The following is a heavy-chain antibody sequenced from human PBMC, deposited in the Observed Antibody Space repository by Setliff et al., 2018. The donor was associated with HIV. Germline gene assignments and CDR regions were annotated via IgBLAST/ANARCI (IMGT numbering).Heavy chain of an antibody. V-gene: IGHV3-23*01. CDR1: GFSFSNYA. D-gene: IGHD3-22*01. Sequence: PGGSLRLSCAVAGFSFSNYAMTWVRQAPGKGLEWVSAIAGTSASTYYADSVKGRFTISRDNSKNTLYLQMNSLRAEDTAVYYCARGGGGYDSSGNDAFDIWGQGTMVTVSS. J-gene: IGHJ3*02. CDR3: ARGGGGYDSSGNDAFDI. CDR2: IAGTSAST.